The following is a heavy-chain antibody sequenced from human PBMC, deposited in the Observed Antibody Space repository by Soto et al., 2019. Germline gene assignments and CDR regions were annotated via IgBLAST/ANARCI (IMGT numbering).Heavy chain of an antibody. V-gene: IGHV3-30-3*01. CDR3: ARDGRYSSGWYLDY. CDR2: ISYDGSNK. D-gene: IGHD6-19*01. CDR1: GFTFSSYA. J-gene: IGHJ4*02. Sequence: QVQLVESGGGVVQPGRSLRLSCAASGFTFSSYAMHWVRQAPGKGLEWVAVISYDGSNKYYADSVKGRFTISRDNSKNTLYLQMNSLRAEDTAVYYCARDGRYSSGWYLDYWGQGTLVTVSS.